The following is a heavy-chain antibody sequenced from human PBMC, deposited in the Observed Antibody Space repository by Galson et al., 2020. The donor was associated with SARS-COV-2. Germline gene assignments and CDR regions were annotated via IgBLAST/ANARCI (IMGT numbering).Heavy chain of an antibody. J-gene: IGHJ4*02. CDR2: IIPIFGTA. Sequence: SVKVSCKASGGTFSSYAISWVRQAPGQGLEWMGGIIPIFGTANYAQKFQGRVTITADESTSTAYMELSSLRSEDTAVYYCARQNNNWNDVWLFDYWGQGTLVTVSS. CDR1: GGTFSSYA. CDR3: ARQNNNWNDVWLFDY. D-gene: IGHD1-1*01. V-gene: IGHV1-69*13.